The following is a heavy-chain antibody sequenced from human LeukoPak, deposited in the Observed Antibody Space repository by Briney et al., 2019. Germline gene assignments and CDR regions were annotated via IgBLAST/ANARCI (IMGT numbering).Heavy chain of an antibody. CDR3: AKDGAWLRFDD. Sequence: GGSLRLSCAASGFTFSSYGMSWVRQAPGKGLEWVSGISPGGGPTYYADSVRGRFSISRDDLKDTLYLQMKNLRAEDTAVYYCAKDGAWLRFDDWGQGILVTVSS. CDR1: GFTFSSYG. D-gene: IGHD5-12*01. J-gene: IGHJ4*02. CDR2: ISPGGGPT. V-gene: IGHV3-23*01.